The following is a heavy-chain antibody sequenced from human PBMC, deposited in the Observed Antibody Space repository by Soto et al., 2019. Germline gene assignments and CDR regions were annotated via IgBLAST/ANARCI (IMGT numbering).Heavy chain of an antibody. CDR3: ARDKASSSSTDFDY. CDR1: GGTFSSYA. V-gene: IGHV1-69*01. D-gene: IGHD6-6*01. CDR2: IIPIFGTA. Sequence: QAQLVQSGAEVKKPGSSVKVSCKASGGTFSSYAISWVRQAPGQGLEWMGGIIPIFGTANYAQKFQGRVTITADESTSTAYMELSSLRSEDTAVYYCARDKASSSSTDFDYWGQGTLVTVSS. J-gene: IGHJ4*02.